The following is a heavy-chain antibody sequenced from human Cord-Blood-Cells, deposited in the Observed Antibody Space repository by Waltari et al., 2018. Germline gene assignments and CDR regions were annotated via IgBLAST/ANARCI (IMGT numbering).Heavy chain of an antibody. CDR3: ATDLADLGYCSSTSCFRFDP. V-gene: IGHV1-24*01. D-gene: IGHD2-2*01. CDR1: GYTLTELS. Sequence: VQLVQSGAEVKKPGASVKVSCKVSGYTLTELSMPWVRQAPRKGLVWMGGFDPEDSETIYAQKFQGRVTMTEDTATDTAYMELSSLRSEDTAVYYCATDLADLGYCSSTSCFRFDPWGQGTLVTVSS. CDR2: FDPEDSET. J-gene: IGHJ5*02.